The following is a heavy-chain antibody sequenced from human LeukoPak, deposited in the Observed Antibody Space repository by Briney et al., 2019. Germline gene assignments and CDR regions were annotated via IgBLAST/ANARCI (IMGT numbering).Heavy chain of an antibody. D-gene: IGHD3-22*01. CDR1: GRSISSYY. CDR3: ARVSYYDSSGYGGIDY. J-gene: IGHJ4*02. CDR2: IYYSGST. V-gene: IGHV4-59*01. Sequence: AESLSLTCPVSGRSISSYYWSWIRQPPGRGREWIGYIYYSGSTNYNPSLKSRVTISVATSKNQFSLKLSSVTAADTAVYYCARVSYYDSSGYGGIDYWGQGTLVTVSS.